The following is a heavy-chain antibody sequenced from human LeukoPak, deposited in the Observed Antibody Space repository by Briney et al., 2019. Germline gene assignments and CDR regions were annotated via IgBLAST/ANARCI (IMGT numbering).Heavy chain of an antibody. V-gene: IGHV3-9*03. CDR2: ISWNSGRL. CDR1: GLTLVDYA. D-gene: IGHD1-26*01. CDR3: SKGRRLGARDAFDF. J-gene: IGHJ3*01. Sequence: GRSLRLSCAASGLTLVDYAMHSVRHARGKGMGLVSCISWNSGRLHYADPVWGQYTISKDNAKNSLYLQMNSLRADDMALYCCSKGRRLGARDAFDFWGQGTMVTVSS.